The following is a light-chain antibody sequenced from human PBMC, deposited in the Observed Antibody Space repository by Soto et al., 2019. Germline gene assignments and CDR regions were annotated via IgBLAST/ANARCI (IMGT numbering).Light chain of an antibody. V-gene: IGKV1-5*03. J-gene: IGKJ1*01. Sequence: DIQMTQSPSTLSGSVGDRVTITCRASQTISSWLAWYQQKPGKAPKLLIYKASTLKSGVPSRFSGSGSGTEFTLTISSLQPDDFATYYCQHHNSYSEAFGQATKGDI. CDR1: QTISSW. CDR2: KAS. CDR3: QHHNSYSEA.